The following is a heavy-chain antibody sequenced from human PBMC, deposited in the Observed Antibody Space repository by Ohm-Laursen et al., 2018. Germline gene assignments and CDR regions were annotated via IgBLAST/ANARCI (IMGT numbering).Heavy chain of an antibody. V-gene: IGHV4-59*08. CDR1: GGAISNYY. D-gene: IGHD4-17*01. CDR2: INYSGNT. CDR3: ASSTTVTRIDY. J-gene: IGHJ4*02. Sequence: GTLSLTWTVSGGAISNYYWSWIRQPPGKGLEWIGHINYSGNTNYNPSLKSRVTISVDTSKNQFSLKLSSVTAADTAVYYCASSTTVTRIDYWGQGTLVTVSS.